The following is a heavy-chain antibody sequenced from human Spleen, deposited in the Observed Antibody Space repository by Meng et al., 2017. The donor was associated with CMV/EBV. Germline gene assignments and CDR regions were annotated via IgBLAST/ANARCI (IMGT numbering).Heavy chain of an antibody. D-gene: IGHD6-19*01. CDR2: IVPISGTA. V-gene: IGHV1-69*05. CDR1: GGTLSSYT. CDR3: ARGLPYSSGWGDA. J-gene: IGHJ5*02. Sequence: KASGGTLSSYTISWVRQAPGQGLEWMGEIVPISGTADYAQKFQGRVTVTTDDSTTTAFMELSSLRSEDTAVYYCARGLPYSSGWGDAWGQGTLVTVSS.